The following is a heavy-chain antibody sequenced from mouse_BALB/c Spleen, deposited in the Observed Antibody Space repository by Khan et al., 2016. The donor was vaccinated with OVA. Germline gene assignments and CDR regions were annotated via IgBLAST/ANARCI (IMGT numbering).Heavy chain of an antibody. D-gene: IGHD2-13*01. CDR3: ARGYYADPFAY. Sequence: EVELVESGGGLVKPGGSLKLSCAASGFTFSDYYMYWVRQTPEKRLEWVATISYGGSYTYYPYSVKGRFTISRDDAKNNLYLQMSSLKSEDTALYYDARGYYADPFAYWGQGTLVTVSA. CDR1: GFTFSDYY. CDR2: ISYGGSYT. J-gene: IGHJ3*01. V-gene: IGHV5-4*02.